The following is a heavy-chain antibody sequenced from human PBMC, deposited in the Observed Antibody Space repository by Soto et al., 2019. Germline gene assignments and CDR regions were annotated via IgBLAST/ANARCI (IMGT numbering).Heavy chain of an antibody. J-gene: IGHJ4*02. D-gene: IGHD2-8*02. V-gene: IGHV3-11*01. CDR3: AKDWGHFDESTGYLDY. CDR2: ISGNGEVI. CDR1: GFTFSDYY. Sequence: GGSLRLSCAASGFTFSDYYIHWIRRAPGKGLEWISYISGNGEVIQHAASARGRFTISRDNAENSVYLEMESLRDEDTALYYCAKDWGHFDESTGYLDYWGRGILVTVSS.